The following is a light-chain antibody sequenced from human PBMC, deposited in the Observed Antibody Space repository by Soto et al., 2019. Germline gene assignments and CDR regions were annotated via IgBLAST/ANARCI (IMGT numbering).Light chain of an antibody. J-gene: IGKJ1*01. CDR2: GAS. CDR3: QQFGNSPWT. V-gene: IGKV3-20*01. Sequence: EIVLSQSPGIMSLSPGERATLSCRASQSVPNTYFAWYQQKPGQPPRLLISGASHRATGILDRFSGSGSGTDFTLTISRLEPEDFAVYFCQQFGNSPWTFGQGTRVEI. CDR1: QSVPNTY.